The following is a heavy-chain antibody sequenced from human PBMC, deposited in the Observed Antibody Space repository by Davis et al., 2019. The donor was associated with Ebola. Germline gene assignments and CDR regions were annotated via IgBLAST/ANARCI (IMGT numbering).Heavy chain of an antibody. J-gene: IGHJ4*02. CDR2: IRSKANSYAT. CDR3: TGSSSGVDY. Sequence: GESLKISCAASGFTFSGSAMHWVRQASGKGLEWVGRIRSKANSYATAYAASVKGRFTISRDDSKNTAYLQMNSLNTEDTAVYYCTGSSSGVDYWGQGTLVTVSS. V-gene: IGHV3-73*01. CDR1: GFTFSGSA. D-gene: IGHD6-6*01.